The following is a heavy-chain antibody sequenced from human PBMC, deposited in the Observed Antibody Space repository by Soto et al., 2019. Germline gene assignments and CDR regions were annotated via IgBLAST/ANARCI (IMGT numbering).Heavy chain of an antibody. Sequence: PSETLSLGCPVSNCSVSSGTYSWSWVRQPPGKGLEWIGYIYYSGTTYYTPSLKSRLTMSMDRANDHFSLNLTSVTAADTAVYFCARGHYYYGMDVWGQGITVTVSS. J-gene: IGHJ6*02. V-gene: IGHV4-30-2*01. CDR1: NCSVSSGTYS. CDR3: ARGHYYYGMDV. CDR2: IYYSGTT.